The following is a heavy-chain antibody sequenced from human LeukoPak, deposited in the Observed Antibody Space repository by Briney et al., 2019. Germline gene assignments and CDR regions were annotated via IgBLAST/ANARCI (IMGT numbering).Heavy chain of an antibody. CDR1: GFIFTIYF. CDR2: IKHYGSEK. Sequence: QPGGSLRLSCAASGFIFTIYFMSWVREAPGKGLEWVASIKHYGSEKYYVDSVRGRFTISRDNTMNSLYLQMSSLRAEDTAVYYCATDRGWRTSGYYLYYFEYWGQGTLVTYSS. V-gene: IGHV3-7*01. J-gene: IGHJ4*02. D-gene: IGHD3-3*01. CDR3: ATDRGWRTSGYYLYYFEY.